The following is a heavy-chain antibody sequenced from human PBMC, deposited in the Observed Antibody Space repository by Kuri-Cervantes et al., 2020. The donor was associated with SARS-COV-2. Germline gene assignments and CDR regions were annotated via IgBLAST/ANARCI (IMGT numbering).Heavy chain of an antibody. J-gene: IGHJ4*02. Sequence: SQTLSLTCAVYGGSFSGYYWSWIRQPPGKGLEWIGEINHSGSTNYNPSLKSRVTISVDTSKNQFSLELSSVTAADTAVYYCARVTNWGYYFDYWGQGILVTVSS. V-gene: IGHV4-34*01. CDR2: INHSGST. CDR3: ARVTNWGYYFDY. D-gene: IGHD7-27*01. CDR1: GGSFSGYY.